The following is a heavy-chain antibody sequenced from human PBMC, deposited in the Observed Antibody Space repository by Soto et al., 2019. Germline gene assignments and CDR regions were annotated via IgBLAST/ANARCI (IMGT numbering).Heavy chain of an antibody. CDR1: GASISSGSYY. J-gene: IGHJ4*02. V-gene: IGHV4-31*11. CDR2: ISNSGST. D-gene: IGHD4-4*01. Sequence: SETLSLTCAVSGASISSGSYYWSWIRQLPGKGLEWIGYISNSGSTYYNPSLKSRVTISVDTSKNQFSLRVSSVTAADTAVYYCARAVYSNSVYWGQGTLVTVSS. CDR3: ARAVYSNSVY.